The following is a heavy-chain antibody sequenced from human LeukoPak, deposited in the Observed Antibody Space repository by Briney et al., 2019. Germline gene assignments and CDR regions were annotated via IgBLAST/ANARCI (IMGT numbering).Heavy chain of an antibody. V-gene: IGHV1-8*01. CDR3: ARVEDYRRRPDYYMDV. CDR2: MNPNRGDT. D-gene: IGHD4/OR15-4a*01. J-gene: IGHJ6*03. Sequence: ASVKVSCKASGYTFTSYDIHWVRQATGQGLEWMGRMNPNRGDTDYAQKFQGRVTMTRDTSISTAYMELSSLRSEDTAVYYCARVEDYRRRPDYYMDVWGKGTTVTVSS. CDR1: GYTFTSYD.